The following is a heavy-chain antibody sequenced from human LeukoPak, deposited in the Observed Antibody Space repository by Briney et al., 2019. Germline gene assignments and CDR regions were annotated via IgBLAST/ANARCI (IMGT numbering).Heavy chain of an antibody. V-gene: IGHV1-18*01. CDR3: ARDPGSYWNFDY. J-gene: IGHJ4*02. Sequence: ASVKVSCKASGYTFTSYGISWVRQAPGQGLQWMGWISVYNGNTNYAQKLQGRGTMTTDTSTSTAYMELRSLRSDDTAVYYCARDPGSYWNFDYWGQGTLVTVSS. D-gene: IGHD3-10*01. CDR1: GYTFTSYG. CDR2: ISVYNGNT.